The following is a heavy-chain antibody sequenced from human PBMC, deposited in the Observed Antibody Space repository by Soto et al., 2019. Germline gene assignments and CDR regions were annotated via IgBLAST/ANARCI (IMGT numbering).Heavy chain of an antibody. D-gene: IGHD3-3*01. J-gene: IGHJ6*02. V-gene: IGHV3-53*02. Sequence: EVQLVETGGGLIQPGGSLRLSCAASGFTVSSNYMSWVRQAPGKGLEWVSVIYSGGSTYYADSVKGRFTISRDNSKNTXYLQMNSLRAEDTAVYYXARDFYRNFGMDVWGQGTTVTVSS. CDR2: IYSGGST. CDR3: ARDFYRNFGMDV. CDR1: GFTVSSNY.